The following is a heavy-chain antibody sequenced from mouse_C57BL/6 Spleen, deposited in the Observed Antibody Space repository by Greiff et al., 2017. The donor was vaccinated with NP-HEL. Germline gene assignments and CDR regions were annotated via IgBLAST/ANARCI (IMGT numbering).Heavy chain of an antibody. Sequence: EVKLMESGEGLVKPGGSLKLSCAASGFTFSSYAMSWVRQTPEKRLEWVAYISSGGDYIYYADTVKGRFTISRDNARNTLYLQMSSLKSEDTAMYYCTRVYDGYPFAYWGQGTLVTVSA. V-gene: IGHV5-9-1*02. CDR3: TRVYDGYPFAY. D-gene: IGHD2-3*01. CDR1: GFTFSSYA. CDR2: ISSGGDYI. J-gene: IGHJ3*01.